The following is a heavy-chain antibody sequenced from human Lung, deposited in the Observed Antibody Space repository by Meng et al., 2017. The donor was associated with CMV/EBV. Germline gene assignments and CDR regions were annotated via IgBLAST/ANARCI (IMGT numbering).Heavy chain of an antibody. Sequence: CTVSGGPLDSGAYCWSWIRQHPEKGLEWIGYTYYDGSTHYNPSLRSRAAISVDTSKNQFSLRLNSVTAADTAVYYCARQAPDNWVDPWGQGAQVTVSS. CDR1: GGPLDSGAYC. V-gene: IGHV4-31*03. J-gene: IGHJ5*01. CDR3: ARQAPDNWVDP. CDR2: TYYDGST.